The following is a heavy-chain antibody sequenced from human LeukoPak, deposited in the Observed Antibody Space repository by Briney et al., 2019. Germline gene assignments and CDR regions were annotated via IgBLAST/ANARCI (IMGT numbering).Heavy chain of an antibody. V-gene: IGHV1-2*02. CDR2: INPNSGGT. CDR3: ARASRDGYSDDAFDI. J-gene: IGHJ3*02. CDR1: GYTFTAYY. D-gene: IGHD5-24*01. Sequence: ASVKVSCXASGYTFTAYYMHWVRQAPGQGLEWMGWINPNSGGTNYAQKFLGRVTMTRDTSISTAYMELSRLRSDDTAVYYCARASRDGYSDDAFDIWGQGTMVTVSP.